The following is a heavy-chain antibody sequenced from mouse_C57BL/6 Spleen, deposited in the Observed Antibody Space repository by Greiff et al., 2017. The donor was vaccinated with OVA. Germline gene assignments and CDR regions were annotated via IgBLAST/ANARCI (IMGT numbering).Heavy chain of an antibody. CDR3: ASEGASVPFAY. Sequence: QVQLQQPGAELVKPGASVKLSCKASGYTFTSYWITWVKQRPGQGLEWIGDIYPGSGSTNYNEKFKSKATLTVDKSSSTAYMQLSSLTSEDSAVYDCASEGASVPFAYWGQGTLVTVSA. J-gene: IGHJ3*01. CDR1: GYTFTSYW. CDR2: IYPGSGST. V-gene: IGHV1-55*01.